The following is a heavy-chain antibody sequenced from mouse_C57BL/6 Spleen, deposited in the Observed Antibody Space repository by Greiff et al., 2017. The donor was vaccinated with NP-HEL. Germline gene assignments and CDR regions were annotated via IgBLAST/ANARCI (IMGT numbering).Heavy chain of an antibody. CDR1: GYTFTSYW. V-gene: IGHV1-64*01. J-gene: IGHJ4*01. CDR3: GPTTGVVPYAMDY. D-gene: IGHD1-1*01. Sequence: QVQLQQPGAELVKPGASVKLSCKASGYTFTSYWMHWVKQRPGQGLEWIGMIHPNSGSTNYNEKFKSKATLTVDKSSSTAYMQLSSLTSEDSAVYYCGPTTGVVPYAMDYWGQGTSVTVSS. CDR2: IHPNSGST.